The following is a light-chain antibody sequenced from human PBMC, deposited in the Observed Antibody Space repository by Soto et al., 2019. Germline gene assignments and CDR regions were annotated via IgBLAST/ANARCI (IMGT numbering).Light chain of an antibody. Sequence: DIQMTQSPSSVSASAGDRVTITCRASQGISSWLAWYQQKPGKAPKLLIYAASSLQSGVPPRFSGSGSGTDSTTTSSLAQPEVFATYYGHQSSRSPKFGPGTKVDIK. CDR1: QGISSW. J-gene: IGKJ3*01. CDR3: HQSSRSPK. V-gene: IGKV1-12*01. CDR2: AAS.